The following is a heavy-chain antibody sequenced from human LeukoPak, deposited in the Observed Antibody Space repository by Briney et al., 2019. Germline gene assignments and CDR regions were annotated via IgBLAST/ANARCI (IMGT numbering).Heavy chain of an antibody. D-gene: IGHD5-12*01. CDR1: GGSFSGYY. CDR2: INHSGST. V-gene: IGHV4-34*01. CDR3: ARGCRWLRLFVDAFDI. J-gene: IGHJ3*02. Sequence: SETLSLTCAVYGGSFSGYYWSWIRQPPGKRLEWIGEINHSGSTNYNPSLKSRVTISVDTSKNQFSLKLSSVTAADTAVYYCARGCRWLRLFVDAFDIRGQGTMVTVSS.